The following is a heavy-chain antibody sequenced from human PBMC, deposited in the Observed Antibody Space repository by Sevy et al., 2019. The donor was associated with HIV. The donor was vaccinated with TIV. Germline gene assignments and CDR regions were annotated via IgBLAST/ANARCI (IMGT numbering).Heavy chain of an antibody. Sequence: GGSLTLSCAASGFGLSNHAMIWVRHAPGKGLEWVAGISYDARKKYYADSVRGRFTISRDDSKNTLYLQMNSLTTEDTAVYYCARLVGYCSGGRCSIIDFWGQGTLVTVSS. CDR3: ARLVGYCSGGRCSIIDF. CDR2: ISYDARKK. D-gene: IGHD2-15*01. CDR1: GFGLSNHA. V-gene: IGHV3-30*01. J-gene: IGHJ4*02.